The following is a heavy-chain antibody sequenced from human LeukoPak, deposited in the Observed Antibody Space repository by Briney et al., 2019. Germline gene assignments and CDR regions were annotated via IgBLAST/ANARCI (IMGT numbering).Heavy chain of an antibody. V-gene: IGHV1-8*01. J-gene: IGHJ4*02. CDR3: ARGIGSTTVTTLEYYFDY. CDR1: GYTFTSYD. D-gene: IGHD4-17*01. Sequence: ASVKVSCKASGYTFTSYDINWVRQATGQGLEWMGWMNPNSGNTGYAQKFRGRVTMTRNTSISTAYMELSSLRSEDTAVYYCARGIGSTTVTTLEYYFDYWGQGTLVTVSS. CDR2: MNPNSGNT.